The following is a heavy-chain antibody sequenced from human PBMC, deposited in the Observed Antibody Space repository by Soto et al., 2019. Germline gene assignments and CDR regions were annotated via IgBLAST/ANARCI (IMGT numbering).Heavy chain of an antibody. J-gene: IGHJ6*02. V-gene: IGHV4-31*03. CDR1: GGSIASGDQY. D-gene: IGHD1-1*01. CDR3: ARELPQRQGRNMDV. Sequence: PSETLPLTYTVTGGSIASGDQYWTLIRNRPGEGLEWFGYINHRGSLYYNPALKSRVSMSVDTSKNQVSLNLSSVTDADTAVYYCARELPQRQGRNMDVWGQGTTVTVS. CDR2: INHRGSL.